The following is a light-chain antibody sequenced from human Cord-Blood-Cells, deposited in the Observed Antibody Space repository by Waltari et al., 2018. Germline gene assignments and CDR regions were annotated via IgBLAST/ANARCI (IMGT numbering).Light chain of an antibody. CDR2: EVS. V-gene: IGLV2-8*01. CDR3: SSYAGSNNLV. Sequence: QSALPQPPSASASPGQSVTISCTGTSSAVGGHNYDPWYQQHPGKAPKLMIYEVSKRPSGVPDRFSGSKSGNTASLTVSGLQAEDEVDYYCSSYAGSNNLVFGGGTKLTVL. J-gene: IGLJ2*01. CDR1: SSAVGGHNY.